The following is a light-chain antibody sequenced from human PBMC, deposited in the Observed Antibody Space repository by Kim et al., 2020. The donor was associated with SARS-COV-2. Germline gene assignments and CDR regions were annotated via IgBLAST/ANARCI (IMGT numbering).Light chain of an antibody. V-gene: IGKV3-15*01. CDR2: YAS. CDR1: QSVTNN. CDR3: QHYNNWPPET. J-gene: IGKJ2*01. Sequence: EIVMTQSPATLSVSPGERATLSCRASQSVTNNLAWYQHKPGQAPRLLIYYASTRATGIPTRFSGSGSGTEFTLIISSLQSEDFAIYYCQHYNNWPPETFGQGTKLEI.